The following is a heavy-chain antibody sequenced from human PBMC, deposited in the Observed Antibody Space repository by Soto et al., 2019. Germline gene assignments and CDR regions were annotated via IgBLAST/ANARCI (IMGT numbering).Heavy chain of an antibody. CDR1: GFNFEVYA. D-gene: IGHD6-19*01. CDR2: ISWNSGSI. V-gene: IGHV3-9*01. Sequence: EVQLVESGGGLVQPGRSLRPSCAASGFNFEVYAMSWVRQAPGKGLAWASGISWNSGSIGYADSVKGRFTISRDNAKNSLYLQMNSLRAEDTALYYCAKGDGLAVAHHAVYWGQGTLVTVSS. CDR3: AKGDGLAVAHHAVY. J-gene: IGHJ4*02.